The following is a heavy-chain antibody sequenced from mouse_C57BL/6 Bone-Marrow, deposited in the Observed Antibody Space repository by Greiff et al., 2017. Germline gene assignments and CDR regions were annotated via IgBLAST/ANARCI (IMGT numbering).Heavy chain of an antibody. CDR2: ISGGGGNT. CDR3: SRQVTTVLATKYFDV. D-gene: IGHD1-1*01. CDR1: GSTFSSYT. J-gene: IGHJ1*03. V-gene: IGHV5-9*04. Sequence: EVKLMESGGGLVKPGGSLKLSCAASGSTFSSYTMSWVRQTPEKRLQWVAAISGGGGNTYYPDNVKGRFTISRDNDKYILYLQMSSLRSEDTAVYYCSRQVTTVLATKYFDVWGTGTTVTVSS.